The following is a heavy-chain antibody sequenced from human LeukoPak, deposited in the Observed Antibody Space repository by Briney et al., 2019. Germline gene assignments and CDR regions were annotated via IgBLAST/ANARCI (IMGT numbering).Heavy chain of an antibody. CDR3: ARVDSSSWYHYYMDV. V-gene: IGHV1-8*01. CDR2: MNPNSGNP. CDR1: GYTFPSYD. D-gene: IGHD6-13*01. J-gene: IGHJ6*03. Sequence: VASVQVSCKASGYTFPSYDINWVRQATGQGLEWMGWMNPNSGNPGYAQKFQGRVTMTRNTSISTAYMELSSLRSEDTTVYYCARVDSSSWYHYYMDVWGKGTTVTVSS.